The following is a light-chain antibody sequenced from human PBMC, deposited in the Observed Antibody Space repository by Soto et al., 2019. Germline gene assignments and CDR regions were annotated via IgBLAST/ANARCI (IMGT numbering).Light chain of an antibody. V-gene: IGKV1-33*01. CDR2: EAS. CDR1: QGISNY. Sequence: DIQLTQSPSSLSASVGDRVTITCQASQGISNYLNWHQQKPGQAPKVLIYEASNLKPGVPSRFSGSGSGTHFTHTIGSLQAEDIGTYVCERYDGLPSFGPGTEVHF. J-gene: IGKJ3*01. CDR3: ERYDGLPS.